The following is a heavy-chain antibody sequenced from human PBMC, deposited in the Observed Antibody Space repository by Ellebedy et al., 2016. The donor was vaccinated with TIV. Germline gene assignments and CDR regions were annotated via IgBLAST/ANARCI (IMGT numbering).Heavy chain of an antibody. D-gene: IGHD3-9*01. CDR2: IIPVFGTT. Sequence: AASVKVSCKASGYTFTGYYMHWVRQAPGQGLEWMGGIIPVFGTTNYAQRFQGRLTITADASTSTAHMDLTSLRSEDTAVYYCARVAAHDYDVFFYGMDVWGQGTTVTVSS. V-gene: IGHV1-69*13. CDR1: GYTFTGYY. CDR3: ARVAAHDYDVFFYGMDV. J-gene: IGHJ6*02.